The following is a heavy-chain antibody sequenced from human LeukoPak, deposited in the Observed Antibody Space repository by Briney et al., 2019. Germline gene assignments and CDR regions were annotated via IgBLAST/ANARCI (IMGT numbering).Heavy chain of an antibody. CDR1: GFSFSSYS. D-gene: IGHD5-18*01. CDR3: ARLGYSYGHTYSDY. J-gene: IGHJ4*02. Sequence: PGGSLRLSCAASGFSFSSYSMNWVRQAPGKGLEWVSYISSSSSTIYYVDSVKGRFTISRDNAKNSLYLQMNSLRAEDTAVYYCARLGYSYGHTYSDYWGQGTLVTVPS. V-gene: IGHV3-48*01. CDR2: ISSSSSTI.